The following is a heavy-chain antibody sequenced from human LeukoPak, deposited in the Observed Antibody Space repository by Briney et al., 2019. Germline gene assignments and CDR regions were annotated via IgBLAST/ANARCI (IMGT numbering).Heavy chain of an antibody. CDR1: GFSLSTYW. CDR2: IKQDGSEQ. J-gene: IGHJ4*02. Sequence: GGSLRLSCAASGFSLSTYWMSWVRQAPGKGLEWVANIKQDGSEQYYGDSVKGRFTISRDDAKNSLFLQMNSLRVEDAAIYYCARDKEWSGNFDYWGQGTLVTVSS. V-gene: IGHV3-7*03. D-gene: IGHD3-10*01. CDR3: ARDKEWSGNFDY.